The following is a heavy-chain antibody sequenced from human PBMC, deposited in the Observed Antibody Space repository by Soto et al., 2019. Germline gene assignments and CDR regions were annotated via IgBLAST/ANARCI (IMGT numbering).Heavy chain of an antibody. D-gene: IGHD3-22*01. V-gene: IGHV4-30-4*01. J-gene: IGHJ5*02. CDR1: GGSISSGDYY. CDR2: IYYSGST. Sequence: QVQLQESGPGLVKPSQTLSLTCTVSGGSISSGDYYWSWIRQPPGKGLEWIGYIYYSGSTYYNPSLKSRFTISVDTSKTQFSLKLSSVTAADTAVYYCARDQYYYDSSGGKPNWFDPWGQGTLVTVSS. CDR3: ARDQYYYDSSGGKPNWFDP.